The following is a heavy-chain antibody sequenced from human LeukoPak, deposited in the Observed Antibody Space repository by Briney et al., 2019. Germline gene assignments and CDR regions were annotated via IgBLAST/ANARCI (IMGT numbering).Heavy chain of an antibody. CDR3: ASDGGRSNLAVL. D-gene: IGHD6-19*01. CDR2: IYNSGTT. CDR1: GGSISSYY. Sequence: PSETLSLTCTVSGGSISSYYWSWMRQFAGNGLEWIGRIYNSGTTHYNPSLKSRVTISVDTSKNQISLKLTSVTAADTAVYYCASDGGRSNLAVLWGQGTLVTVSS. J-gene: IGHJ4*02. V-gene: IGHV4-4*07.